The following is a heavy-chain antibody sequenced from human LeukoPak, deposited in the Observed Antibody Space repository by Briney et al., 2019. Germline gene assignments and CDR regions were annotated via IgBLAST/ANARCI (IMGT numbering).Heavy chain of an antibody. V-gene: IGHV3-23*01. Sequence: GGSLRLSCAASGFXFSSYAISWVRQAPGKGLEWVSGISGSGGSTYYADSVKGRFTISRDNSKNTLYLQMNSLRAEDTAVYYCARGRIGPDYWGQGTLLTVSS. CDR1: GFXFSSYA. D-gene: IGHD3/OR15-3a*01. CDR3: ARGRIGPDY. J-gene: IGHJ4*02. CDR2: ISGSGGST.